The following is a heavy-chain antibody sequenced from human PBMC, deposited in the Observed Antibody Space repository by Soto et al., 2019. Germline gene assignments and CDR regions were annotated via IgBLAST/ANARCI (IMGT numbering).Heavy chain of an antibody. V-gene: IGHV5-51*01. J-gene: IGHJ6*02. CDR2: IYPGDSDT. Sequence: PXESLRISWKGSGYSFTSYWIGLGRQMPGEGLEWIGIIYPGDSDTRYSPSFQGQVTISADKSSSTAYLQWSSLKASDTAMYYRARGGDSSYPSLYYSYYGMDVWGQGTTVTVS. CDR1: GYSFTSYW. CDR3: ARGGDSSYPSLYYSYYGMDV. D-gene: IGHD3-16*01.